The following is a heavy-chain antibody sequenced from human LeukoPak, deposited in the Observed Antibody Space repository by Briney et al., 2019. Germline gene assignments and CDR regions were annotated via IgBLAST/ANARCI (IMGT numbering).Heavy chain of an antibody. CDR2: IYTSGST. CDR1: GGSISSYY. J-gene: IGHJ3*02. V-gene: IGHV4-4*07. D-gene: IGHD3-22*01. Sequence: PSETLSLTCTASGGSISSYYWSWIRQPAGKGLEWIGRIYTSGSTNYNPSLKSRVTMSVDTSKNQFSLKLSSVTAADTAVYYCARAGLYYYDSSGYSDAFDIWGQGTMVTASS. CDR3: ARAGLYYYDSSGYSDAFDI.